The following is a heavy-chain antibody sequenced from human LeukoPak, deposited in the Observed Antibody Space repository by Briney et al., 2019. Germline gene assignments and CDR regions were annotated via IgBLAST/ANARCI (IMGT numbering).Heavy chain of an antibody. CDR3: ARAPVATRHFDY. V-gene: IGHV4-31*11. D-gene: IGHD5-12*01. CDR2: IYYSGST. Sequence: SETLSLTCAVSGGSISSGGYLWSWIRQHPGKGLEWIGYIYYSGSTYYNPSLKSRVTISVDTSKNQFSLNLNSVTAADTAVYYCARAPVATRHFDYWGQGTLVTVSS. CDR1: GGSISSGGYL. J-gene: IGHJ4*02.